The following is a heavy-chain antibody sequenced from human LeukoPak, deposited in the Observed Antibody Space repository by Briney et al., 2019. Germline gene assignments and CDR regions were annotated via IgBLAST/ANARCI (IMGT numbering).Heavy chain of an antibody. D-gene: IGHD6-19*01. CDR3: AKGEGGDSGWYGDY. J-gene: IGHJ4*02. CDR2: IPYDGTDK. Sequence: GGSLRLSCAASGFTFSNYAMHWVRQAPGKGLEWVAVIPYDGTDKYYADSVKGRFTISRDNSKNTLFLQMNSLRAEDTAMYYCAKGEGGDSGWYGDYWGQGTLVTVSS. V-gene: IGHV3-30*18. CDR1: GFTFSNYA.